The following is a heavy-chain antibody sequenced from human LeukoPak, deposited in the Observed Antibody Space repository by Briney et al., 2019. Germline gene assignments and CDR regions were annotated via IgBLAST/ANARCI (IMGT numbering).Heavy chain of an antibody. J-gene: IGHJ4*02. CDR1: GFTFTSYA. CDR3: AKYYYGSGDSKSFDY. Sequence: GGSLRLSCAVSGFTFTSYAMTWVRQAPGKGLEWVSSISSDTSTYYADSVQGRFTISRDNSKNTLYLQMNSLRTEDTVIYYCAKYYYGSGDSKSFDYWGQGTLVTVSS. D-gene: IGHD3-10*01. CDR2: ISSDTST. V-gene: IGHV3-23*01.